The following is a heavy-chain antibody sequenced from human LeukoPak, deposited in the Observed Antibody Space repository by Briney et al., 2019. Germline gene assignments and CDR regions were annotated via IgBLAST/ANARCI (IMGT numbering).Heavy chain of an antibody. D-gene: IGHD6-19*01. Sequence: PSETLSLTCTVSGGSISSSSYYWGWIRQPPGKGLEWIGSIYYSGSTYYNPSLKSRVTISVDTSKNQFSLKLSSVTAADTAVYYCARGVSSGWPYYYYYYMDVWGKGTTVTVSS. J-gene: IGHJ6*03. CDR2: IYYSGST. V-gene: IGHV4-39*07. CDR1: GGSISSSSYY. CDR3: ARGVSSGWPYYYYYYMDV.